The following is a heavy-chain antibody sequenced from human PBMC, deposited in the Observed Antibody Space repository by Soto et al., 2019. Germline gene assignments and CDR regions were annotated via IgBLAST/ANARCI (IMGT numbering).Heavy chain of an antibody. CDR2: IYYSGTT. V-gene: IGHV4-59*01. J-gene: IGHJ6*02. Sequence: PSETLSLTCTVSGGSISNYYWSWIRQPPGQGLEWIGYIYYSGTTNYNPSLQSRVTISVDTSKSQFSLKLSSVTAADTAVYYCARDGGECFGKMLSSYYYQSGIDVWGQGTTVTV. CDR1: GGSISNYY. D-gene: IGHD3-22*01. CDR3: ARDGGECFGKMLSSYYYQSGIDV.